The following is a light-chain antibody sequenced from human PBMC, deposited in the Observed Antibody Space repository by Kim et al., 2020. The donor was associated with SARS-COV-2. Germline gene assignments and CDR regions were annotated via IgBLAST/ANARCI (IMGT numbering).Light chain of an antibody. V-gene: IGKV3-20*01. CDR1: QTVRDNY. CDR2: EAS. Sequence: SLSPGERATLSCRASQTVRDNYLAWYQHKPGQAPRLLIYEASNRASDIPDRFSGRGSGTDFTLIINRLEPEDFAVYFCQQYGSSPTFGQGTKVDIK. J-gene: IGKJ1*01. CDR3: QQYGSSPT.